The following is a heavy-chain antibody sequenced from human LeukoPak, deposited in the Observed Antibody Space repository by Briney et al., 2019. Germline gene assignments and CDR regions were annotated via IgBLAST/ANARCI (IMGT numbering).Heavy chain of an antibody. D-gene: IGHD2-15*01. CDR1: GVSISSSNSY. V-gene: IGHV4-39*01. Sequence: PSETLSLTCTVSGVSISSSNSYWGWIRQPPGKGLEWIGSIYYSGSTYSNPSLRSRVTISVDTSKNQFSLKLSSVTAADTAVYYCASFYCSGGSCYQYYYYMDVWGKGTTVTISS. CDR3: ASFYCSGGSCYQYYYYMDV. CDR2: IYYSGST. J-gene: IGHJ6*03.